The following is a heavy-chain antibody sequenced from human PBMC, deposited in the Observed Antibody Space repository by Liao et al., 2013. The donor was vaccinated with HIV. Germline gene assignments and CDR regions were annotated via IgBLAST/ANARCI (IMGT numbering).Heavy chain of an antibody. Sequence: QVQLQESGPGLVKPSETLSLTCTVSGGSISSYYWSWIRQPAGRGLEWIGSIDYSGRTYYNPSLESRVTISMDTSNNHFSLKLNSVTAADTAVYSCVRSGGSPSLNWLFNYWGQGSLVSVSS. CDR3: VRSGGSPSLNWLFNY. J-gene: IGHJ4*02. CDR2: IDYSGRT. D-gene: IGHD3/OR15-3a*01. V-gene: IGHV4-4*07. CDR1: GGSISSYY.